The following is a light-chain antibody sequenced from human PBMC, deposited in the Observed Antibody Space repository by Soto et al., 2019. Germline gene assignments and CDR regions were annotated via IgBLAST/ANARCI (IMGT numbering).Light chain of an antibody. CDR1: SSDVGGYNY. CDR2: EVS. CDR3: AAWDDSLSGPV. J-gene: IGLJ3*02. Sequence: QSVLTQPPSASGSPGQSVTISCTGTSSDVGGYNYVSWYQQHPGKAPKLMIYEVSERPSGVPDRFSGSKSSNTASLAISGLRSDDESDYYCAAWDDSLSGPVFGGGTKVTVL. V-gene: IGLV2-8*01.